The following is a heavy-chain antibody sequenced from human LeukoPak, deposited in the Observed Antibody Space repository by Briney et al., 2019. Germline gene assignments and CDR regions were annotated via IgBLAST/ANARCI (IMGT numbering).Heavy chain of an antibody. J-gene: IGHJ4*02. V-gene: IGHV3-23*01. CDR2: ISGGGSSA. CDR1: GFTFSSYA. D-gene: IGHD3-10*01. Sequence: QTGGSLRLSCAASGFTFSSYAMNWVRQAPGKGLEWVSGISGGGSSAYYADSVKGRFTISRDHSKSTLYLQMNSLRAEDTAVYYCAKDLGGFGELDYWGQGTLVTVSS. CDR3: AKDLGGFGELDY.